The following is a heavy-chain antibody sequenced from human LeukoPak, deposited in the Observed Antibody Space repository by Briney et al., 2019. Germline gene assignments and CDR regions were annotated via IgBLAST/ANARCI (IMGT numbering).Heavy chain of an antibody. D-gene: IGHD2-2*01. V-gene: IGHV4-39*01. Sequence: SETLSLTCTVSGGSISGSSYYWGWIRQPPGKGLEWIGSIYYSGSTYYNPSLKSRVTISVDTSKNQFSLKLSSVTAADTAVYYCARQYCSSTSCLGWFDPWGQGTLVTVSS. CDR3: ARQYCSSTSCLGWFDP. CDR2: IYYSGST. J-gene: IGHJ5*02. CDR1: GGSISGSSYY.